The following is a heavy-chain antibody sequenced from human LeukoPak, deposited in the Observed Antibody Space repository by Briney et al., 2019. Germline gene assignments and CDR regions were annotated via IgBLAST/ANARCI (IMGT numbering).Heavy chain of an antibody. CDR3: ATDSMAVAALYY. CDR1: GYTLTELS. J-gene: IGHJ4*02. D-gene: IGHD6-19*01. Sequence: ASVKVPCKVSGYTLTELSMHWVRQAPGKGLEWMGGFDPEDGETIYAQKFQGRVTMTEDTSTDTAYMELSSLRSEDTAVYYCATDSMAVAALYYWGQGTLVTVSS. CDR2: FDPEDGET. V-gene: IGHV1-24*01.